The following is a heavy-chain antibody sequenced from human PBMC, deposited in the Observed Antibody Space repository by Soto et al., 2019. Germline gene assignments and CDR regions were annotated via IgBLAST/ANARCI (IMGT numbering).Heavy chain of an antibody. Sequence: QVQLVESGGGVVQPGRSLRLSCAASGFTFSSYAMHWVRQAPGKGLEWVAVISYDGSNKYYADSVKGRFTISRDNSKNTLYLQMNSLRAEDTAVYYCARFKGCSGGSCYSYFDYWGPGTLVTVSS. D-gene: IGHD2-15*01. CDR2: ISYDGSNK. CDR1: GFTFSSYA. V-gene: IGHV3-30-3*01. J-gene: IGHJ4*02. CDR3: ARFKGCSGGSCYSYFDY.